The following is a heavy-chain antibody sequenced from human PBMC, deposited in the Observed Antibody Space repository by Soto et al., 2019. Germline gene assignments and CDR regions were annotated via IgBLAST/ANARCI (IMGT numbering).Heavy chain of an antibody. J-gene: IGHJ5*02. CDR2: INPNSGGT. CDR1: GYTFTGYY. CDR3: AREVGANRGNWFDP. Sequence: ASVKVSCKASGYTFTGYYMHWVRQAPGQGLEWMGWINPNSGGTNYAQKFQGWVTMTRDTSISTAYMELSRLRSDDTAVYYCAREVGANRGNWFDPWGQGTLVTVSS. V-gene: IGHV1-2*04. D-gene: IGHD1-26*01.